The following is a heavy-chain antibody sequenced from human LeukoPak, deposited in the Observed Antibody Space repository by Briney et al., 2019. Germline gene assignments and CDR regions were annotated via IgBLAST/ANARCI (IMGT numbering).Heavy chain of an antibody. CDR1: GGPFSRYA. CDR2: IIPILGIA. D-gene: IGHD2-21*02. CDR3: ARDTPPPYCGGDCYSLDY. V-gene: IGHV1-69*04. J-gene: IGHJ4*02. Sequence: SVKVSCKASGGPFSRYAISWVRQAPGQGLEWMGRIIPILGIANYAQKFQGRVTITADKSTSTAYMELSSLRSEDTAVYYCARDTPPPYCGGDCYSLDYWGQGTLVTVSS.